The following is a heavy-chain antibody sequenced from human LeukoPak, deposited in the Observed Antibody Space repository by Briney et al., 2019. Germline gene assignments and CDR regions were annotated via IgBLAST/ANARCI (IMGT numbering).Heavy chain of an antibody. V-gene: IGHV4-34*01. CDR2: INHSGST. D-gene: IGHD2-21*02. Sequence: SETLSLTCAVYGGSFSGYYWSWIRQPPGKGLEWIGEINHSGSTNYNPSLKSRVTISVDTSKNQFSLKLSSVTAADTAVHYCARGGDSYYFDYWGQGTLVTVSS. CDR1: GGSFSGYY. J-gene: IGHJ4*02. CDR3: ARGGDSYYFDY.